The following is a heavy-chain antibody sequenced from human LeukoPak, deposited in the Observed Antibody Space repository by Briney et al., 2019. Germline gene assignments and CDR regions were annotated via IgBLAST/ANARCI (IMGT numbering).Heavy chain of an antibody. CDR3: ARDRGSEGGFDY. V-gene: IGHV4-34*01. CDR2: INHSGST. CDR1: GGSFSGYY. J-gene: IGHJ4*02. Sequence: PSETLSLTCAVYGGSFSGYYWSWIRQPPGKGLEWIGEINHSGSTNYNPSLKSRVTILVDTSKNQFSLKLSSVTAADTAVYYCARDRGSEGGFDYWGQGALVTVTS. D-gene: IGHD2-15*01.